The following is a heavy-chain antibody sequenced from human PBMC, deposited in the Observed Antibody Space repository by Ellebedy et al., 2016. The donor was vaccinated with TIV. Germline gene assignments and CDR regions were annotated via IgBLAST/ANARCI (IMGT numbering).Heavy chain of an antibody. CDR3: ARGDGTWDY. D-gene: IGHD1-7*01. CDR2: ISGSGKT. J-gene: IGHJ4*02. V-gene: IGHV4-4*07. Sequence: GSLRLSCTVSGDSINSYYWSWIRQSVGRGLEWIGRISGSGKTKYNPSLESRVTMSVDTSQNQFSLKLNSVTAADTALYFCARGDGTWDYWGQGTPVTVSA. CDR1: GDSINSYY.